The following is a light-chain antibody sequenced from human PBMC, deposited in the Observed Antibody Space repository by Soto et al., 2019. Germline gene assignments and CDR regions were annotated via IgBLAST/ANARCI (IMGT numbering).Light chain of an antibody. CDR2: EVS. V-gene: IGLV2-14*03. J-gene: IGLJ1*01. Sequence: QSALTQPASVSGSPGESITISCTGTSSDVGAYDYVSWYQQHPDKAPKLIIYEVSHRPSGVSNRFSGSKSVNTATLTISGLQAEDEADYYCSSYTSSSTRVFGTGTMLTVL. CDR3: SSYTSSSTRV. CDR1: SSDVGAYDY.